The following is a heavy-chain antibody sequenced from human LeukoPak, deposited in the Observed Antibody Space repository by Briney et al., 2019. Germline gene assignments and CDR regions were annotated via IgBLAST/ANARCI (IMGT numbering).Heavy chain of an antibody. CDR1: GFTFSDYY. Sequence: GGSLRLSCAASGFTFSDYYMRWIRQAPGKGLEWGSYISCSGSTIYDADSVNGRFTISRDNAKNSLYLQMNSLRAEDTAVYYCARPPGDYGDYVGAWYFDYWGQGTLVTVSS. V-gene: IGHV3-11*01. J-gene: IGHJ4*02. CDR3: ARPPGDYGDYVGAWYFDY. D-gene: IGHD4-17*01. CDR2: ISCSGSTI.